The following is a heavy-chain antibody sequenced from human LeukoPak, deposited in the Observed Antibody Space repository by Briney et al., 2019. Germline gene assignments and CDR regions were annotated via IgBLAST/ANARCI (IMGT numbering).Heavy chain of an antibody. CDR1: GXXFTXXG. J-gene: IGHJ4*02. D-gene: IGHD3-22*01. Sequence: GXXFTXXGISWVRQAPGQGLEWMGWISAYNGNTNYAQKLQGRVTITRNTSITTAYMELRSLRCEEPAVYYCAXXXXXXXRSGSYYWGQGTLVTVSS. CDR2: ISAYNGNT. V-gene: IGHV1-18*01. CDR3: AXXXXXXXRSGSYY.